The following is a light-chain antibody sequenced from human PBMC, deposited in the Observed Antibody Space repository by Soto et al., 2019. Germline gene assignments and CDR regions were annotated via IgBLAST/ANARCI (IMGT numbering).Light chain of an antibody. Sequence: EIVLTQSPATLSLSPGEGATLSCNTSQSVTSNLAWYQQKPGQAPRLLISGASTRAAGIPARFSGSGSGTEFTLTISSLQSEDFAVYYCQHYGSSWTFGQGTKVDI. V-gene: IGKV3-15*01. CDR3: QHYGSSWT. CDR2: GAS. CDR1: QSVTSN. J-gene: IGKJ1*01.